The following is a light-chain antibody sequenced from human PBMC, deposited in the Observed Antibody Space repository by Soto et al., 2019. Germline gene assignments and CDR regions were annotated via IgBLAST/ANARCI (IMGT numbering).Light chain of an antibody. Sequence: DIQMTKYTYSLSASVGDRVTITCRASQGISTYLNWYQQKPGKAPKLLIYDASNLETGVPSRFSGSGSGTDFTFTISSLQPEDIATYYCQQYDNLPTFGQGTLLEIK. CDR3: QQYDNLPT. CDR1: QGISTY. CDR2: DAS. V-gene: IGKV1-33*01. J-gene: IGKJ5*01.